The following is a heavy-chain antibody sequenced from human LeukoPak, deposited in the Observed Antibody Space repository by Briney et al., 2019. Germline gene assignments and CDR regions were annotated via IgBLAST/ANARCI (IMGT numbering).Heavy chain of an antibody. V-gene: IGHV3-23*01. J-gene: IGHJ4*02. CDR1: GFTFGNHW. Sequence: GGSLRLSCAGFGFTFGNHWMHWARQTPGKGLEWVSAISGSGGGTYYADSVKGRFTISRDNSKNTLYLQMNSLRAEDTAVYYCAKMYYFDYWGQGTLVTVSS. CDR2: ISGSGGGT. CDR3: AKMYYFDY.